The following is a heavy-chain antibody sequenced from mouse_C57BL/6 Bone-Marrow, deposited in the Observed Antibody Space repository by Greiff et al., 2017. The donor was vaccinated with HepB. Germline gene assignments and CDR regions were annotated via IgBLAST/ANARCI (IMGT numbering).Heavy chain of an antibody. CDR1: GFTFTSYG. D-gene: IGHD1-1*01. Sequence: VKLQESGAELARPGASVKLSCKASGFTFTSYGISWVKQRTGQGLEWIGEIYPRSGNTYYNEKFKGKATLTADKSSSTAYMELRSLTSEDSAVYFCATVATDYAMDYWGQGTSVTVSS. CDR3: ATVATDYAMDY. CDR2: IYPRSGNT. J-gene: IGHJ4*01. V-gene: IGHV1-81*01.